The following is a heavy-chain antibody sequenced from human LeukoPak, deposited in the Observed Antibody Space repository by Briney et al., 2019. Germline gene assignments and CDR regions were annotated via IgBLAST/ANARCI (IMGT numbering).Heavy chain of an antibody. CDR2: ISGSGGST. Sequence: GGSLRLSCAASGFTFSSYAMSWVRQAPGKGLEWVSAISGSGGSTYYADSVKGRFTISRDNSKNTLYLQMNSPRAEDTAVYYCAKDIGTRYCSSTSCQRGGWFDPWGQGTLVTVSS. J-gene: IGHJ5*02. CDR1: GFTFSSYA. CDR3: AKDIGTRYCSSTSCQRGGWFDP. D-gene: IGHD2-2*01. V-gene: IGHV3-23*01.